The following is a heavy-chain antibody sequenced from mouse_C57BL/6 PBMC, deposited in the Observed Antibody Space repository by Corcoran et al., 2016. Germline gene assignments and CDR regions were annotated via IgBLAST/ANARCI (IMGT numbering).Heavy chain of an antibody. CDR1: GYTFTTYG. D-gene: IGHD2-5*01. CDR2: INTYSGVP. V-gene: IGHV9-3*01. Sequence: QIQLVQYGPELKKPGETVKISCKASGYTFTTYGMSWGKQAPGKGLKWMGWINTYSGVPTYADDFKGRFAFSLETSASTAYLQINNLKNEDTATYFCARYSNSYYFDYWGQGTTLTVSS. J-gene: IGHJ2*01. CDR3: ARYSNSYYFDY.